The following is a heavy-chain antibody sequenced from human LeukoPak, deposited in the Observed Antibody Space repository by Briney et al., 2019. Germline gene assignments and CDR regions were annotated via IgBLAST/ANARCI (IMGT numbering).Heavy chain of an antibody. CDR1: GFTFDDYA. D-gene: IGHD5-24*01. CDR3: ARARDGHNLRGSLDY. CDR2: ISWNSGSI. Sequence: GGSLRLSCAASGFTFDDYAMHWVRQAPGKGLEWVSCISWNSGSIGYADSVKGRFTISRDDAKNSLYLQMNSLRAEDTAVYYCARARDGHNLRGSLDYWGQGTLVTVSS. J-gene: IGHJ4*02. V-gene: IGHV3-9*01.